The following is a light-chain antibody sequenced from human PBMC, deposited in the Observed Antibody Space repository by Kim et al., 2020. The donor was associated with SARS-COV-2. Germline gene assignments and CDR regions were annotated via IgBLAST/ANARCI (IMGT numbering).Light chain of an antibody. Sequence: GQRVTISCTGSSSNIGAGYDVHWYQQLPGTAPKLLIYGNSNRPSGVPDRFSGSKSGTSASLAFTGLHAEDEADYYCQSYDSSLSGVFGGGTQLTVL. CDR3: QSYDSSLSGV. CDR1: SSNIGAGYD. CDR2: GNS. J-gene: IGLJ3*02. V-gene: IGLV1-40*01.